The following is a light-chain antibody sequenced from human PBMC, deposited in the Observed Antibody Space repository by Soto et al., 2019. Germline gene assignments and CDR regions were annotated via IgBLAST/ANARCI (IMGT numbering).Light chain of an antibody. CDR3: QQSFNIPT. CDR1: QSIAGY. Sequence: DIQMTQSPSSLSASVGDRVTIACRASQSIAGYLNWYRQKPGKAPELLIYSTSNLHSGVTPRFSGSGSGSDFNLTISSLQTEGFATYYCQQSFNIPTFGPGT. J-gene: IGKJ3*01. CDR2: STS. V-gene: IGKV1-39*01.